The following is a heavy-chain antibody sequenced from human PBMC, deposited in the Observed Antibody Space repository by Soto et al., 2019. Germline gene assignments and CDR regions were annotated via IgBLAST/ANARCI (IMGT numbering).Heavy chain of an antibody. Sequence: QVQLVESGGGVVQPGRSLRLSCAASGFTFSSYAMHWVRQAPGKGLEWVAVISYDGSNKYYADTVKGRFTISRDNSKNTLYLQMNSLRAEDTAVYYCVTPQGYGDYGALFDYWGQGPLVTVSS. CDR3: VTPQGYGDYGALFDY. CDR1: GFTFSSYA. D-gene: IGHD4-17*01. CDR2: ISYDGSNK. J-gene: IGHJ4*02. V-gene: IGHV3-30-3*01.